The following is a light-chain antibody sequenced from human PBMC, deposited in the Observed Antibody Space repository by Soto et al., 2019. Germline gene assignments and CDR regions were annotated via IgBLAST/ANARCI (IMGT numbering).Light chain of an antibody. CDR2: GQS. CDR1: SSNIGADYD. CDR3: QSYDRSLSGYV. J-gene: IGLJ1*01. Sequence: QSVLTQPPSVSGAPGQRVTISCTWSSSNIGADYDVHWYQQLPGTAPKLVIYGQSNRPSGVPDRFSGSKSGTSASLAITGLQAEDEADYYCQSYDRSLSGYVFGTGTKVTVL. V-gene: IGLV1-40*01.